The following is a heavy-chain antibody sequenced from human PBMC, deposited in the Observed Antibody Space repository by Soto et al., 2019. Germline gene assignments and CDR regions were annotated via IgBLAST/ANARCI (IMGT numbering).Heavy chain of an antibody. CDR2: IYYSGST. V-gene: IGHV4-39*01. CDR3: ARHPSDFWFDP. J-gene: IGHJ5*02. Sequence: QLQLQESGPGLVKPSETLSLTCSVSGGSISSSSYFWGWIRQPPGKGLEWIGSIYYSGSTYYNPSRNRRVPGSVVASKNPSSLKLSSVTAADTAVYYCARHPSDFWFDPWGQGTLVTVSS. D-gene: IGHD2-21*02. CDR1: GGSISSSSYF.